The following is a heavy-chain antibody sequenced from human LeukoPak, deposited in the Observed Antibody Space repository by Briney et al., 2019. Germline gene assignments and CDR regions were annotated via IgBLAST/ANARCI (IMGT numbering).Heavy chain of an antibody. V-gene: IGHV4-34*01. Sequence: PSQTLSLTRAVYGASFSGYYWSWVRQPPGKGLEWHGEINHSGSTTYNPSLKSGVTISVDMSKKQFSLKLSSVTAADRAVYTFARVHDYIWGNYRFDYWGQGTLVTVSS. J-gene: IGHJ4*02. CDR2: INHSGST. D-gene: IGHD3-16*02. CDR3: ARVHDYIWGNYRFDY. CDR1: GASFSGYY.